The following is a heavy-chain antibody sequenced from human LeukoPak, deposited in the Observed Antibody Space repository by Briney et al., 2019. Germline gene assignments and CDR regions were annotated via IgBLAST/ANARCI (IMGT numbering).Heavy chain of an antibody. CDR3: ARGAMVDIVLMVYARPAGGYFDL. D-gene: IGHD2-8*01. V-gene: IGHV3-21*01. J-gene: IGHJ2*01. CDR1: GFTFSSYS. CDR2: ISSSSSYI. Sequence: KSGGSLRLSCAASGFTFSSYSMNWVRQAPGKGLEWVSSISSSSSYIYYADSVKGRFTISRDSAKNSLYLQMNSLRAEDTAVYYCARGAMVDIVLMVYARPAGGYFDLWGRGTLVTVSS.